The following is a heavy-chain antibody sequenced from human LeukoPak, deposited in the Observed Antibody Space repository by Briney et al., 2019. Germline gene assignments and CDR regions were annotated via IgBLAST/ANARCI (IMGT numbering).Heavy chain of an antibody. Sequence: PGGSLRLSCAASGFTFSSYAMHWVRQAPGKGLEWVAVISYGGSNKYYADSVKGRFTISRDNSKNTLYLQMNSLRAEDTAVYYCARDYCSGGSCYSFDYWGQGTLVTVSS. D-gene: IGHD2-15*01. J-gene: IGHJ4*02. CDR2: ISYGGSNK. CDR1: GFTFSSYA. CDR3: ARDYCSGGSCYSFDY. V-gene: IGHV3-30-3*01.